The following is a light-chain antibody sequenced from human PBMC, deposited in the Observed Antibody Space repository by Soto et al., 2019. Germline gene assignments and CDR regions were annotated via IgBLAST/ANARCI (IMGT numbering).Light chain of an antibody. CDR1: KLGDKY. CDR3: QAWDSSTEDVV. Sequence: SSELTQPPSVSVSPGQTASITCSGDKLGDKYACWYQQKPGQSPVLVIYQDSKRPSGIPERFSGSNSGNTATLTISGTQAMDEADYYCQAWDSSTEDVVFGGGTQLTVL. J-gene: IGLJ2*01. CDR2: QDS. V-gene: IGLV3-1*01.